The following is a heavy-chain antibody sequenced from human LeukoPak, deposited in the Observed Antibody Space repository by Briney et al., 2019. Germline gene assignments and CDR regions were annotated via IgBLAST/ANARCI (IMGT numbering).Heavy chain of an antibody. CDR3: ARFGYDNWNYAAWYFDL. J-gene: IGHJ2*01. CDR1: SGSISSYY. CDR2: IYTSGST. Sequence: SETLSLTCTVSSGSISSYYWSWIRQPPGKGLEWIGYIYTSGSTNYNPSLKSRVTISVDTSKNQFSLKLSSVTAADTAVYYCARFGYDNWNYAAWYFDLWGRGTLVTVSS. D-gene: IGHD1-7*01. V-gene: IGHV4-4*09.